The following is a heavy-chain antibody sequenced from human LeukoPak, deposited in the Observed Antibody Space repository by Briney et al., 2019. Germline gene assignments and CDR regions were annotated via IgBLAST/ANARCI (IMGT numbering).Heavy chain of an antibody. D-gene: IGHD4-11*01. CDR3: ARDGGTTASLYYRWYYMDV. CDR2: INPNSGGT. CDR1: GYTFTGYY. J-gene: IGHJ6*03. V-gene: IGHV1-2*02. Sequence: ASVKVSCKASGYTFTGYYMHWVRQAPGQGLEWMGWINPNSGGTNYAQKFQGRVTMTRDTSISTAYMELSRLRSDDTAVYYCARDGGTTASLYYRWYYMDVWGKGTTVTVSS.